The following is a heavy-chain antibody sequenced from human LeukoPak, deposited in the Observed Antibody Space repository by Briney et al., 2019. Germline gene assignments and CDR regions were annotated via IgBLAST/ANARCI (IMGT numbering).Heavy chain of an antibody. CDR3: ARGPYYYDSSGYYYLDY. J-gene: IGHJ4*02. Sequence: GGSLRLSCAASGFTFSMFSLNWVRQAPGKGLEWVSSISSSSSYIYYADSVKGRFTISRDNAKNSLYLQMNSLRAEDTAVYYCARGPYYYDSSGYYYLDYWGQGTLVTVSS. CDR1: GFTFSMFS. D-gene: IGHD3-22*01. V-gene: IGHV3-21*01. CDR2: ISSSSSYI.